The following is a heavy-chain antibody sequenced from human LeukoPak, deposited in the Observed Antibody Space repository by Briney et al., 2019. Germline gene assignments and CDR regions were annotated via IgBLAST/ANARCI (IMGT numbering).Heavy chain of an antibody. Sequence: ASVKVSCKASGYTFTSYDISWVRQAPGQGLEWMGWISTNNGDTNYAQRFQGRATMTTDTSTTTAYMELRSLRSDDTAIYYCARGSYFDYWGQGTLVTVSS. CDR2: ISTNNGDT. CDR3: ARGSYFDY. J-gene: IGHJ4*02. CDR1: GYTFTSYD. V-gene: IGHV1-18*01.